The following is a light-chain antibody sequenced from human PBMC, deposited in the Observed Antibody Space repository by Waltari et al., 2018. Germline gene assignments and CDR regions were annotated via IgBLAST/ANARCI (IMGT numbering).Light chain of an antibody. CDR2: DAS. J-gene: IGKJ1*01. CDR3: LLDVRFPVT. V-gene: IGKV3-20*01. CDR1: QSGGRA. Sequence: SVRASQSGGRALAWYQQKPGQAPRLLIYDASSRATGISDKFSGSGSETDFSLTINRVEPEDFAVYFCLLDVRFPVTFGQGTKLEVK.